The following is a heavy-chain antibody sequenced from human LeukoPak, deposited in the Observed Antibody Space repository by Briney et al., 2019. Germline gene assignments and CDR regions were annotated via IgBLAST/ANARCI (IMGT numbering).Heavy chain of an antibody. CDR1: GGSISSYY. CDR3: ASRLNYYDSSGYYPPDY. CDR2: IYYSGST. V-gene: IGHV4-59*12. Sequence: SETLSLTCTVPGGSISSYYWSWIRQPPGKGLEWIGYIYYSGSTNYNPSLKSRVTISVDTSKNQFSLKLSSVTAADTAVYYCASRLNYYDSSGYYPPDYWGQGTLVTVSS. J-gene: IGHJ4*02. D-gene: IGHD3-22*01.